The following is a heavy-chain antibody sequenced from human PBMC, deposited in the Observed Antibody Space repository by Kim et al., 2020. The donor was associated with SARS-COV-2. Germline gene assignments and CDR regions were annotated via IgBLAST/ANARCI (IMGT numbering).Heavy chain of an antibody. CDR3: ARHTPYYYDSSGPLDY. Sequence: SLKSRVTISVDTSKNQFSLKLSSVTAADTAVYYCARHTPYYYDSSGPLDYWGQGTLVTVSS. D-gene: IGHD3-22*01. V-gene: IGHV4-59*08. J-gene: IGHJ4*02.